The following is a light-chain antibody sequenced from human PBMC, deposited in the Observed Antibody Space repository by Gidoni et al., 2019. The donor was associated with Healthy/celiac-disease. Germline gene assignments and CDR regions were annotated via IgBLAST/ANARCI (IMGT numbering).Light chain of an antibody. Sequence: IVLTQSPGTLSLSPGERATLSCRASQSVSSTYLAWYQQKPGQAPMLLIYGASSRATGNPGRFSGSGSGKDFTLTISRLEPEDFAVYYCQQYGSPVTFGQGTKVEIK. J-gene: IGKJ1*01. CDR3: QQYGSPVT. CDR1: QSVSSTY. V-gene: IGKV3-20*01. CDR2: GAS.